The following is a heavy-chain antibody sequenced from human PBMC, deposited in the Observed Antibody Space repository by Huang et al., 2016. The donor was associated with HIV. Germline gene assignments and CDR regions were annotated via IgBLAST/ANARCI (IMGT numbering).Heavy chain of an antibody. Sequence: QLQLQESGPGLVKPSETLSLTCTVSGGSIRSDNYYWGWIRQPPGKGLEWIGSIYYSGRTYYNPALKRRVTITVDTSKNHFSLMMRSVTAADTAVYYCARLPGSITMIRGVITDPYWGQGTLVTVSS. CDR1: GGSIRSDNYY. J-gene: IGHJ4*02. CDR3: ARLPGSITMIRGVITDPY. V-gene: IGHV4-39*02. D-gene: IGHD3-10*01. CDR2: IYYSGRT.